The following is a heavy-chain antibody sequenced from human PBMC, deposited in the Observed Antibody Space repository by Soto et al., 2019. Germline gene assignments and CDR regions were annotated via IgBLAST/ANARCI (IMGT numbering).Heavy chain of an antibody. CDR3: ARSATVTTYFEN. V-gene: IGHV3-30-3*01. J-gene: IGHJ4*02. Sequence: QVHLVESGGGVVQPGRSLRLSCAASGFTFSSYGFHWVRQAPGKGLEWVTFISYDGSDKYYADSVKGRFTISRDNSKYTVYLQMDSLTIEDTAVYHCARSATVTTYFENWGQGTLVTVSS. D-gene: IGHD4-17*01. CDR1: GFTFSSYG. CDR2: ISYDGSDK.